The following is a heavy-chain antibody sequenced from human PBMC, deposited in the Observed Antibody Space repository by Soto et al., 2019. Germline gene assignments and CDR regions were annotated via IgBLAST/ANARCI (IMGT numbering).Heavy chain of an antibody. V-gene: IGHV3-30*18. CDR1: GFTFSSYG. Sequence: PGGSLRLSCAASGFTFSSYGMHWVRQAPGKGLEWVAVISYDGSNKYYADSVKGRFTISRDNSKNTLYLQMNSLRAEDTAVYYCAKDFYSGYEYYYYMDVWGKGTTVTVSS. J-gene: IGHJ6*03. D-gene: IGHD5-12*01. CDR2: ISYDGSNK. CDR3: AKDFYSGYEYYYYMDV.